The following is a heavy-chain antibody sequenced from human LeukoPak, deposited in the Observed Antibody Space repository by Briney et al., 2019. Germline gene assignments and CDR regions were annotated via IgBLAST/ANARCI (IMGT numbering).Heavy chain of an antibody. CDR3: ARGGIADLNWFDP. J-gene: IGHJ5*02. D-gene: IGHD6-13*01. V-gene: IGHV4-31*03. CDR1: GGSISSGGYY. CDR2: IYYSGST. Sequence: SETLSLTCTVSGGSISSGGYYWSWIRQHPGKGLEWIGYIYYSGSTYYNPSLKSRVTISVDTSKNQFSLKLSSVTAADTAVYYCARGGIADLNWFDPWGQGTLVTVSS.